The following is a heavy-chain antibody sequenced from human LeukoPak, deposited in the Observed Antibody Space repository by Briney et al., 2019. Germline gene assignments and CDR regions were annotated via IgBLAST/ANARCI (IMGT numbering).Heavy chain of an antibody. CDR3: ARAKGSGWYSAFDI. D-gene: IGHD6-19*01. CDR1: GFTSSRSW. J-gene: IGHJ3*02. CDR2: IKEDGNEK. V-gene: IGHV3-7*03. Sequence: GGSLRLSCAASGFTSSRSWMTWVRQAPGKGLEWVANIKEDGNEKYYADSLKGRLTISRDNAKNSLSLQMNSLRADDTALYYCARAKGSGWYSAFDIWGQGTMVTVSS.